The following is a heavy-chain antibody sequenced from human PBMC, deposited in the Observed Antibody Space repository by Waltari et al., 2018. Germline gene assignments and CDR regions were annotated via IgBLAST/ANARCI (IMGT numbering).Heavy chain of an antibody. CDR3: ATDLFIAARGDP. CDR1: GYTFTDYY. D-gene: IGHD6-6*01. J-gene: IGHJ5*02. CDR2: VYPEDGET. V-gene: IGHV1-69-2*01. Sequence: EVQLVQSGAEVKKPGATVKISCKASGYTFTDYYMHWVQQAPGKGLEWMGRVYPEDGETIYAEKFQGRGTITADTSTDTDYMELSSLRSEDTAVYYCATDLFIAARGDPWGQGTLVTVSS.